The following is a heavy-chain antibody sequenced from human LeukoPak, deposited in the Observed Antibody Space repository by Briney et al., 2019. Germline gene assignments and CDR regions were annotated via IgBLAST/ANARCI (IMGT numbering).Heavy chain of an antibody. Sequence: GGSLRLSCAASGFTFSSYSVNWVRQAPGKGLEWVSSISSSSSYIYYADSVKGRFTISRDNAKNSLYLQMNSLRAEDTAVYYCARAQHCSSTSCYAGDAFDIWGQGTMVTVSS. D-gene: IGHD2-2*01. CDR3: ARAQHCSSTSCYAGDAFDI. V-gene: IGHV3-21*01. CDR1: GFTFSSYS. CDR2: ISSSSSYI. J-gene: IGHJ3*02.